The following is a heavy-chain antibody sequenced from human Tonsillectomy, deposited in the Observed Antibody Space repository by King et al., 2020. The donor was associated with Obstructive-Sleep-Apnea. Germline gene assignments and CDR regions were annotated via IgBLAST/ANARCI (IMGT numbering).Heavy chain of an antibody. CDR2: ISWNGGTI. Sequence: LQLVQSGGGLVQPGRSLRLSCAASGFTFEDFAFHWVRQAPGKGLEWVSGISWNGGTIDYAVSVKGRFTISRDNAKNSLYLQMNSLRAEDAALYYCARVRNYKPLDAFDLWGQGTMVTVSS. CDR1: GFTFEDFA. V-gene: IGHV3-9*01. D-gene: IGHD3-10*01. J-gene: IGHJ3*01. CDR3: ARVRNYKPLDAFDL.